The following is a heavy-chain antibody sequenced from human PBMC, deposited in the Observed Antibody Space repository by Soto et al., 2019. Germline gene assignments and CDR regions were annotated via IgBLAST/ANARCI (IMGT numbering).Heavy chain of an antibody. Sequence: PSETLSLTCAVYGGSFSGHYWNWIRQPPGKGLEWIGEINHSGSTNYNPSLKSRVAISVDTSKNQFSLNLRSVTAADTAVYYCARGITMIAPDKYYLDSWGRGNLVTVSS. D-gene: IGHD3-22*01. CDR1: GGSFSGHY. J-gene: IGHJ4*02. CDR2: INHSGST. V-gene: IGHV4-34*01. CDR3: ARGITMIAPDKYYLDS.